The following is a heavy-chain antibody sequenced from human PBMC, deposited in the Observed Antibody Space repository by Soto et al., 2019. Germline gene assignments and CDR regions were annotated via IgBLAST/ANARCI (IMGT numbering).Heavy chain of an antibody. Sequence: GGSMRLSCAASGFTFSSYAMTWVRQAPGKGLEWVSTISGTGGNTYYADSVKGRFTISRDNSKNTVYLQMNSLRAEDTAVYYCVKAVYLLDFDYWGQGTLVTVSS. D-gene: IGHD1-20*01. J-gene: IGHJ4*02. CDR2: ISGTGGNT. CDR1: GFTFSSYA. V-gene: IGHV3-23*01. CDR3: VKAVYLLDFDY.